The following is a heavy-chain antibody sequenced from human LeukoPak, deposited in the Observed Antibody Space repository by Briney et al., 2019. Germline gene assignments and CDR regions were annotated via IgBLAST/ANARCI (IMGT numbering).Heavy chain of an antibody. CDR3: ARERQYYFDY. Sequence: PVGSLRLSCAASGFTVSSNYMSWVRQAPGKGLEWVSVIYSGGSTYYADSVKGRFTISRDNSKNTLYLQMNSLRAEDTAVYYCARERQYYFDYWGQGTLVTVSS. J-gene: IGHJ4*02. CDR1: GFTVSSNY. V-gene: IGHV3-53*01. CDR2: IYSGGST.